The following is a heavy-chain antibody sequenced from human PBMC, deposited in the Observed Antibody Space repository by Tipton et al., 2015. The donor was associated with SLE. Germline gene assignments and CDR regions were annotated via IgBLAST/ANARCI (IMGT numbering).Heavy chain of an antibody. CDR1: GGSISSGSYY. CDR2: IYYSGST. D-gene: IGHD3-22*01. Sequence: TLSLTCTVSGGSISSGSYYWGWIRQPPGKGLEWIGSIYYSGSTYYNPSLKSRVTISVDTSKNQFSLKLSSVTAADTAVYYCEGVHSSFDLWGRGTLVTVSS. J-gene: IGHJ2*01. CDR3: EGVHSSFDL. V-gene: IGHV4-39*01.